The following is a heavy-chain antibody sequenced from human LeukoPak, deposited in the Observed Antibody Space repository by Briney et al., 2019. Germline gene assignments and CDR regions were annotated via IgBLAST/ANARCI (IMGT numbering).Heavy chain of an antibody. CDR3: AREPSTGNDLDY. CDR2: LNPSGGST. J-gene: IGHJ4*02. Sequence: ASVKVSCKASGHTFTSYYMHWVRQAPGQGLEWMGILNPSGGSTSYAQKFQGRLTMTRDTSTSTVYMELSSLRSEDTAVYYCAREPSTGNDLDYWGQGNLVTVSS. CDR1: GHTFTSYY. V-gene: IGHV1-46*01. D-gene: IGHD1-1*01.